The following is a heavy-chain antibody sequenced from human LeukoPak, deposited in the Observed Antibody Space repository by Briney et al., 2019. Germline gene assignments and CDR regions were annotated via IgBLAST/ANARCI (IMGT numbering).Heavy chain of an antibody. CDR3: ANPPTMIIVVPLDF. J-gene: IGHJ4*02. V-gene: IGHV3-23*01. CDR1: GFTFSNYG. Sequence: GGSLRLSCAASGFTFSNYGMSWVRQAPGKRLEWVSAISGSGASTYYADAVKGRFSISRDNTKNTLHLQITSRRAEDTAVYYCANPPTMIIVVPLDFWGQGTLVTVSS. D-gene: IGHD3-22*01. CDR2: ISGSGAST.